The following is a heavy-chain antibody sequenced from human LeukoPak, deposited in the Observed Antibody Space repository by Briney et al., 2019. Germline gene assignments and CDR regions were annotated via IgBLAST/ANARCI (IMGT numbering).Heavy chain of an antibody. CDR3: ARARIVGATNAY. J-gene: IGHJ4*02. V-gene: IGHV1-18*01. D-gene: IGHD1-26*01. CDR2: ISAYNGNT. Sequence: ASVKVSCKASGYTFTSYGISWVRQAPGQGLEWMGWISAYNGNTNYAQKLQGRVAMTTDTSTSTAYMELRSLRSDDTAVYHCARARIVGATNAYWGQGTLVTVSS. CDR1: GYTFTSYG.